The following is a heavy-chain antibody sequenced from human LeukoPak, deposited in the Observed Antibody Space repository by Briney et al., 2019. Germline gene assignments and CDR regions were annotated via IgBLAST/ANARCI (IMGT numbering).Heavy chain of an antibody. CDR2: INPNSGGT. V-gene: IGHV1-2*02. Sequence: ASVKVSCKASGYTFTGYYMHWVRQAPGQGLEWMGWINPNSGGTNYAQKFQGRVTMTRDTSISTAYMELSRLRSDDTAVYYCARGVVVAATLLFDYWGRGTLVTVSS. CDR3: ARGVVVAATLLFDY. D-gene: IGHD2-15*01. CDR1: GYTFTGYY. J-gene: IGHJ4*02.